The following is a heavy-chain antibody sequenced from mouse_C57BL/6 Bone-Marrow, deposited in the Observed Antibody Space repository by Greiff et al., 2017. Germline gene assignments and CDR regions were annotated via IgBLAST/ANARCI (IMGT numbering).Heavy chain of an antibody. J-gene: IGHJ3*01. D-gene: IGHD1-1*01. Sequence: VQLKQSGPELVKPGASVKMSCKASGYTFTDYNMHWVKQSHGKSLEWIGYINPNNGGTSYNQKFKGKATLTVNKSSSTAYMELSTLSSEVSAVYYWASDSYGCYNGSSAWFAYWGQGTLVTVSA. V-gene: IGHV1-22*01. CDR1: GYTFTDYN. CDR2: INPNNGGT. CDR3: ASDSYGCYNGSSAWFAY.